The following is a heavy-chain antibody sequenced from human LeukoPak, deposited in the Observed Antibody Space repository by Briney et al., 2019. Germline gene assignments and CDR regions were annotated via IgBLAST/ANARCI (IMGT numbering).Heavy chain of an antibody. Sequence: ASVKVSCKASGGTFNFFAISWVRQAPGQGLEWLGGLIPIIGTATYAQRFQGRVSITADESTSTGYMELRSLKSDDTGVYYCARGRGPGSNAFDIWGQGTMVTVSS. V-gene: IGHV1-69*13. J-gene: IGHJ3*02. D-gene: IGHD1-26*01. CDR3: ARGRGPGSNAFDI. CDR2: LIPIIGTA. CDR1: GGTFNFFA.